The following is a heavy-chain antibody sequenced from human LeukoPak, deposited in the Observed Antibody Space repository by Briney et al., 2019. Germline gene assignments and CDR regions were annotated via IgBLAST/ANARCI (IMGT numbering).Heavy chain of an antibody. D-gene: IGHD3-22*01. Sequence: ASVQVSCKASGYTFTGYYIHWVRQAPGQGLEWMGWINPNSGGTNYARKFQGRVTMTGDTSISTAYMELRRLRSDDRAVYYCARGPPTIVVVITTGDFDSWGQGTLVTVSS. V-gene: IGHV1-2*02. CDR3: ARGPPTIVVVITTGDFDS. CDR1: GYTFTGYY. J-gene: IGHJ4*02. CDR2: INPNSGGT.